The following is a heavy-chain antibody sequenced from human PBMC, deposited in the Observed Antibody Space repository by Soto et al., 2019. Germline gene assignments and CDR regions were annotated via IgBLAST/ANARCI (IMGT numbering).Heavy chain of an antibody. CDR3: ARRDYSSSTFDY. V-gene: IGHV4-59*08. Sequence: QVQLQESGPGLVKPSETLSLTCTVSGGSISSYYWSWIRQPPGKGLEWIGYIYYSGSTNYNPSLKSRVTISVDTSKNQFSLKLSSVTAADTAVYYWARRDYSSSTFDYWGQGTLVTVSS. D-gene: IGHD6-13*01. J-gene: IGHJ4*02. CDR1: GGSISSYY. CDR2: IYYSGST.